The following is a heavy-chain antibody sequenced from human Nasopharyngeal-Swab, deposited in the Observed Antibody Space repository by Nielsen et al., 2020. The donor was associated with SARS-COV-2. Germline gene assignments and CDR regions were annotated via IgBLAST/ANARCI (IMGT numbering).Heavy chain of an antibody. D-gene: IGHD3-10*01. V-gene: IGHV3-21*01. CDR1: GFTFSSYG. Sequence: GESLKISCAASGFTFSSYGMHWVRQAPGKGLEWVSSISSSSSYIYYADSVKGRFTISRDNAKNSLYLQMNSLRAEDTAVYYCASPRGSDNNYYYGMDVWGQGTTVTVSS. CDR3: ASPRGSDNNYYYGMDV. CDR2: ISSSSSYI. J-gene: IGHJ6*02.